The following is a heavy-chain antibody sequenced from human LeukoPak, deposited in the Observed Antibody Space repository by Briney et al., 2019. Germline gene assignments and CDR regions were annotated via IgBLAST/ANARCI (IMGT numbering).Heavy chain of an antibody. V-gene: IGHV3-74*01. J-gene: IGHJ3*02. CDR1: GFTFSSYW. D-gene: IGHD3-3*01. Sequence: PGGSLRLSCAASGFTFSSYWMHWVRQAPGKGQVWVSRINTDGSSTSYADSVKGRFTISRDNAKNTLYLQMNSLRAEDTAVYYCARDLEGGAFDIWGQGTMVTVSS. CDR3: ARDLEGGAFDI. CDR2: INTDGSST.